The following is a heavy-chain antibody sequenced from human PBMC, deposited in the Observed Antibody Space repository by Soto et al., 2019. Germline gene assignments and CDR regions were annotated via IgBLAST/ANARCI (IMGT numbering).Heavy chain of an antibody. CDR3: VRYLVLDTSANGFDS. Sequence: TLSLTCTVSGRPVRSGGYYWTWIRQLPGKGLEWIGDIYHIGIASYNPSPTSRHSMSLDTSKNQFSLTLTPVTAADTAIYYCVRYLVLDTSANGFDSWGQGTLVTVSP. CDR2: IYHIGIA. D-gene: IGHD5-18*01. CDR1: GRPVRSGGYY. J-gene: IGHJ5*01. V-gene: IGHV4-31*03.